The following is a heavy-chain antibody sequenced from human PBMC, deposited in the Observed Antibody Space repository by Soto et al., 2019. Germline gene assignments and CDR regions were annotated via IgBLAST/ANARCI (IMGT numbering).Heavy chain of an antibody. V-gene: IGHV4-39*01. J-gene: IGHJ6*02. CDR2: IYYSGST. Sequence: QLQLQESGPGLVKPLETLSLTCTVSGGSISSSSYYWGWIRQPPGKGLEWIGSIYYSGSTYYNPSLKSRVTISVDTSKNQFSLKLSSVTAADTAVYYCARLGHRFLEWLFLGLGDYYGMDVWGQGTTVTVSS. CDR3: ARLGHRFLEWLFLGLGDYYGMDV. CDR1: GGSISSSSYY. D-gene: IGHD3-3*01.